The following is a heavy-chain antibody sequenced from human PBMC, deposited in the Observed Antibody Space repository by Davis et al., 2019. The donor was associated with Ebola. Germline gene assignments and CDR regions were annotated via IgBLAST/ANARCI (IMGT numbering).Heavy chain of an antibody. Sequence: GGSLRLSCRVSGFTFGDYAINWVRQAPGKGLEWVSAISGSGGSTYYADSVKGRFTISRDNSKNTLYLQMNSLRAEDTAVYYCAKVAVAGQPHFDYWGQRTLVTVSS. CDR2: ISGSGGST. V-gene: IGHV3-23*01. J-gene: IGHJ4*02. CDR1: GFTFGDYA. CDR3: AKVAVAGQPHFDY. D-gene: IGHD6-19*01.